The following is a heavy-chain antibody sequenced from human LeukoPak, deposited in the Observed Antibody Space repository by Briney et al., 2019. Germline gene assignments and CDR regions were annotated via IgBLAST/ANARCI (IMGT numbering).Heavy chain of an antibody. CDR2: ISAYNGNT. CDR3: ARDWGIVVVPAAIPDYYYYMDV. D-gene: IGHD2-2*01. V-gene: IGHV1-18*01. CDR1: GYTFTSYG. Sequence: ASVKVSCKXSGYTFTSYGISWVRQAPGQGLEWMGWISAYNGNTNYAQKLQGRVTMTTDTSTSTAYMELRSLRSDDTAVYYCARDWGIVVVPAAIPDYYYYMDVWGKGTTVTVSS. J-gene: IGHJ6*03.